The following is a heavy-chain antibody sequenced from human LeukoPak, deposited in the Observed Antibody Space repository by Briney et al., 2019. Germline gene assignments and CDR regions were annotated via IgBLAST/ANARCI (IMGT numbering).Heavy chain of an antibody. CDR2: INHSGST. D-gene: IGHD1-26*01. V-gene: IGHV4-34*01. CDR1: GGSFSGYY. CDR3: ARKPGVDY. J-gene: IGHJ4*02. Sequence: SETLSLTCAVYGGSFSGYYWSWIRQPPGKGLEWIGEINHSGSTNYNPSLKSRVTISVDTSKNQFSLKLSSVTAADTAVYYCARKPGVDYWGQGTLVTVSS.